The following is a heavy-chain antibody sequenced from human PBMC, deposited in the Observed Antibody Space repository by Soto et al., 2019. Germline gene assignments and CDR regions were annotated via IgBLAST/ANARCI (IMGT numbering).Heavy chain of an antibody. J-gene: IGHJ4*02. CDR1: GVTFSIYW. CDR3: ARGLGAASSGTWDH. V-gene: IGHV3-74*01. CDR2: ISDDGTTT. Sequence: ESLCLSCVVSGVTFSIYWMHWVRQLPGQRPFWFSRISDDGTTTNYDDSVRGRFTISIDDSKNNLYLQMNNLKPDDTAIYYCARGLGAASSGTWDHWGQGTQVTVSS. D-gene: IGHD3-16*01.